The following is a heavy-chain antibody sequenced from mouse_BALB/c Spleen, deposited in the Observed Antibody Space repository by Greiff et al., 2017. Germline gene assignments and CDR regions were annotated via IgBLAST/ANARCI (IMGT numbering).Heavy chain of an antibody. CDR2: IDPENGDT. Sequence: VQLQQSGAELVRSGASVKLSCTASGFNIKDYYMHWVKQRPEQGLEWIGWIDPENGDTEYAPKFQGKATMTADTSSNTAYMQLSSLTSEDSAVYFCARSPSNWDDWYFDVWGAGTTVTVSS. V-gene: IGHV14-4*02. D-gene: IGHD4-1*01. CDR3: ARSPSNWDDWYFDV. J-gene: IGHJ1*01. CDR1: GFNIKDYY.